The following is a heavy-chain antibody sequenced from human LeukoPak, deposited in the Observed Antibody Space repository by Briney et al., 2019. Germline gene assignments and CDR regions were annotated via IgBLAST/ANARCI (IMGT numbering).Heavy chain of an antibody. J-gene: IGHJ4*02. CDR1: GFTFSSYI. V-gene: IGHV3-21*01. CDR3: ASNVLLSAVGNKDFDY. D-gene: IGHD3-10*01. Sequence: PGGSLRLSCRASGFTFSSYIVNWVGQAPGKGLEWVSSISSSSSYIYYADSVKGRFTISRDNAKDSLYLQMNSLRAEDTAVYYCASNVLLSAVGNKDFDYWGQGTLVTVSS. CDR2: ISSSSSYI.